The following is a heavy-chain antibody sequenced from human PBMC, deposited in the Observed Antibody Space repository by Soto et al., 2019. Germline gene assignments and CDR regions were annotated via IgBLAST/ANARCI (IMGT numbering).Heavy chain of an antibody. J-gene: IGHJ5*02. V-gene: IGHV3-48*01. CDR2: IRSNNNTT. CDR3: ARGQREFTIFGVVREQQYNWFDP. D-gene: IGHD3-3*01. Sequence: GGSLRLSCAASGFTFSAYRMNWVRQAPGRGLEWVSYIRSNNNTTHYADSVKGRFTISRDNAKNSLYLQMNSLRAEDTAVYYCARGQREFTIFGVVREQQYNWFDPWGQGTLVTVSS. CDR1: GFTFSAYR.